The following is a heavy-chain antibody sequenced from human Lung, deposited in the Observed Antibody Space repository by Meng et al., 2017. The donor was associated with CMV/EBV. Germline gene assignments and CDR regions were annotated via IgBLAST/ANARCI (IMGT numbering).Heavy chain of an antibody. CDR2: ISSSSSYI. CDR1: GFTFSSYS. CDR3: ARGCSSTSCYSDAFDI. V-gene: IGHV3-21*01. J-gene: IGHJ3*02. Sequence: GGSLRLSCAASGFTFSSYSMNWVRQAPGKGLEWVSSISSSSSYIYYADSVKGRFTISRDNAKNSLYLQMNSLRAEDTAVYYCARGCSSTSCYSDAFDIWGQGTXVTVSS. D-gene: IGHD2-2*01.